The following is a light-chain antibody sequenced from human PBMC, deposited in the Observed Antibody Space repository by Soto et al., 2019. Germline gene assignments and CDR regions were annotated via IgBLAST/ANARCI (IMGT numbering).Light chain of an antibody. CDR3: QQYNTLSPYT. CDR2: KAS. V-gene: IGKV1-5*03. Sequence: DIQMTQSPSTLSASVGDRVTLTCRASQSVSDWLAWYQQKPGKAPKLLIYKASNLESGVPSRFSGSGTGTEVTLTISSLQPDDSANYYCQQYNTLSPYTFGQGTELEIK. CDR1: QSVSDW. J-gene: IGKJ2*01.